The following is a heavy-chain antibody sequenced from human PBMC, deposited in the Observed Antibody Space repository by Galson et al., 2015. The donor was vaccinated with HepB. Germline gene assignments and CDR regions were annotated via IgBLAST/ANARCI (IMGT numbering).Heavy chain of an antibody. J-gene: IGHJ6*02. CDR2: IDPSDSYT. Sequence: GAEVKKPGESLRISCKGSGYSFTSYWISWVRQMPGKGLEWMGRIDPSDSYTNYSPSFQGHVTISAGKSISTAYLQWSSLKASDTAMYYCAIPYYDFWSGSGSAGMDVWGQGTTVTVSS. D-gene: IGHD3-3*01. V-gene: IGHV5-10-1*01. CDR3: AIPYYDFWSGSGSAGMDV. CDR1: GYSFTSYW.